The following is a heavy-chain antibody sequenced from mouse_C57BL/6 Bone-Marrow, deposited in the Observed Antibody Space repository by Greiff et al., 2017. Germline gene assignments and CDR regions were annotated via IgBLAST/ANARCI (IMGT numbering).Heavy chain of an antibody. V-gene: IGHV1-82*01. J-gene: IGHJ3*01. CDR3: ARGHRAWEYGPFAD. CDR1: GYAFSSSW. D-gene: IGHD1-1*01. Sequence: VQLQQSGPELVKPGASVKISCKASGYAFSSSWMNWVKQRPGKGLEWIGRIYPGDGDTNYNGKFKGKATLTADKSSSTAYMQLSSLTSEDSAVYFGARGHRAWEYGPFADWGQGTLVTVSA. CDR2: IYPGDGDT.